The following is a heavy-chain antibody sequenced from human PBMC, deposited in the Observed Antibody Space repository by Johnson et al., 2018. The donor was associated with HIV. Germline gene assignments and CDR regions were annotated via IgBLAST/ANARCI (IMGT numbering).Heavy chain of an antibody. D-gene: IGHD2-15*01. CDR2: IGTAGDT. J-gene: IGHJ3*02. V-gene: IGHV3-13*01. CDR3: ARDGYCSGGSCYSGDRLDAFDI. CDR1: GFTFDDYG. Sequence: VLLVESGGSVVQPGRSLRLSCAASGFTFDDYGMSWVRQATGKGLEWVSAIGTAGDTYYPGSVKGRFTISRENAKNSLYLQMNSLRAEDTAVYYCARDGYCSGGSCYSGDRLDAFDIWGQGTMVTVSS.